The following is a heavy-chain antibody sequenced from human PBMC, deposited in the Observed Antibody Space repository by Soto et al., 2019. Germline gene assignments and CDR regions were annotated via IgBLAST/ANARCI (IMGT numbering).Heavy chain of an antibody. CDR3: AHGDPLDFHF. CDR1: GFSLSTSGEA. J-gene: IGHJ4*02. V-gene: IGHV2-5*01. D-gene: IGHD3-10*01. Sequence: QITLKESGPPLMQPTQTLTLTCTFSGFSLSTSGEAVGWIRQPPGKALEWLALIYWNGIERYSPSLKSRLTITKDTSKTQVVLTMTNMDPVDTATYYCAHGDPLDFHFWGQGTLVTVSP. CDR2: IYWNGIE.